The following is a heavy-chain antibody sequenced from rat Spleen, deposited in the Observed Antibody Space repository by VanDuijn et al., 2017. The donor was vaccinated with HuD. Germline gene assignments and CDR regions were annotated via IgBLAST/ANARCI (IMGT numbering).Heavy chain of an antibody. CDR2: ISSGGGDT. CDR3: ARLGITLGAGHWFAY. D-gene: IGHD1-2*01. CDR1: GFTFSTFP. V-gene: IGHV5S13*01. J-gene: IGHJ3*01. Sequence: EVQLVESDGGLVQPGGSLKLSCAASGFTFSTFPMAWVRQAPKKGLEWVASISSGGGDTFYRDSVKGRFTISRDNAKNTQYLQMDSLRSEDTATYYCARLGITLGAGHWFAYWGQGTLVTVSS.